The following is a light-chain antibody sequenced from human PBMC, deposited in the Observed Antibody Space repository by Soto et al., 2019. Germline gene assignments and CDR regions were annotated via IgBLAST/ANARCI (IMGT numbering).Light chain of an antibody. J-gene: IGLJ3*02. Sequence: VLTQPPSVSGAPGQRVTISCTVSSSNIGAGYDVHWYQQLPGTAPKLLIYGNSNRPSGVPDRFSGSKSGTSASLAITGLQAEDEADYYCQSYDSSLSGSVFGGGTKVTVL. CDR3: QSYDSSLSGSV. CDR1: SSNIGAGYD. CDR2: GNS. V-gene: IGLV1-40*01.